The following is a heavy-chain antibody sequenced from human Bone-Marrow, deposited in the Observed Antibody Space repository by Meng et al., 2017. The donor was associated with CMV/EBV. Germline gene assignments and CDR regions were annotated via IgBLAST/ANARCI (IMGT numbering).Heavy chain of an antibody. V-gene: IGHV1-2*02. J-gene: IGHJ4*02. D-gene: IGHD5-12*01. CDR2: INPNSGGT. CDR3: ARPRGYSGYDPFDY. Sequence: ASVKVSCKASGYTFTGYYMHWVRQAPGQGLKWMGWINPNSGGTNYAQKFQGRVTMTRDTSISTAYMELSRLRSDDTAVYYCARPRGYSGYDPFDYWGQGTLVTVSS. CDR1: GYTFTGYY.